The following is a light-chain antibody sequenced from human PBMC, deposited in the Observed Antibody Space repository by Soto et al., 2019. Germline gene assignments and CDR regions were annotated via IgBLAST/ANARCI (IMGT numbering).Light chain of an antibody. CDR2: GSS. V-gene: IGKV1-27*01. Sequence: DIQMTQSPSSLSASVGDRVTITCRASQGINIYLAWYQQKPGKVPKLLMYGSSTLQSGVPSRFSGSGSGTDFTLTISSLQPEDGATYYCQKDNSAPWTFGQGTKVEIK. CDR1: QGINIY. J-gene: IGKJ1*01. CDR3: QKDNSAPWT.